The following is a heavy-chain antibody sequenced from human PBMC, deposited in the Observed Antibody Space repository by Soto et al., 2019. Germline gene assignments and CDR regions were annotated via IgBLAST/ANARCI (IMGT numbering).Heavy chain of an antibody. J-gene: IGHJ4*02. Sequence: PGGSLRLSCAASGFTFSRHWMTWVRQAPGEGLEWVANINPDGSEKFPVDSVKGRFTISRHNAKNSLYLQMNSLRAEDTAVYFCARGDSSSPLFEDYFDYWGQGALVTVSS. CDR3: ARGDSSSPLFEDYFDY. CDR1: GFTFSRHW. V-gene: IGHV3-7*04. CDR2: INPDGSEK. D-gene: IGHD6-13*01.